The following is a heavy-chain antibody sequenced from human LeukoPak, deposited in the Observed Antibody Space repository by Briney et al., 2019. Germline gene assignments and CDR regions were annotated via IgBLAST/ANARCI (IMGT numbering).Heavy chain of an antibody. CDR1: GFSLSTSGVG. Sequence: SGPTLVKPTQTLTLTCTFSGFSLSTSGVGVGWIRQPPGKALEWLALIYWDDDKRYSPSLKSRLTITKDTSQNQVVLTMTNMDPVDTATYYCSTGRYYFDYWGQGTLVTVSS. V-gene: IGHV2-5*02. CDR3: STGRYYFDY. J-gene: IGHJ4*02. CDR2: IYWDDDK. D-gene: IGHD4-17*01.